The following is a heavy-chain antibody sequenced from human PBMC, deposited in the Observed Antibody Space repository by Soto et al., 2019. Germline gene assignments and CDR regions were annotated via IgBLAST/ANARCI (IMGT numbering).Heavy chain of an antibody. D-gene: IGHD6-19*01. CDR3: ARVYSSGWYLGYYFDY. CDR2: ISGSADST. J-gene: IGHJ4*02. Sequence: EVQLLESGGNSVQPGGSLRLSCAASGFTFRNYAMTWVRQAPGRGLEWVSLISGSADSTFYADSLKGRFTISRDNSKSTLSLQVNSLRAEDSAIYYCARVYSSGWYLGYYFDYWGQGTLVTVSS. CDR1: GFTFRNYA. V-gene: IGHV3-23*01.